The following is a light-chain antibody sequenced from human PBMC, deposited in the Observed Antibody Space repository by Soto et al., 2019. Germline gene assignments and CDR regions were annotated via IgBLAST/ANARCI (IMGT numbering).Light chain of an antibody. Sequence: QSALTQPPSASGSPGQSVTISCTGTSSDVGGYNSVSWYQQHPGKAPKLMIYGVSTRPSGVPDRFSGSKSGNTASLTVSGLQAEDEADYYCSSYAGRNNAVVFGGGTKLPVL. CDR1: SSDVGGYNS. CDR3: SSYAGRNNAVV. V-gene: IGLV2-8*01. J-gene: IGLJ2*01. CDR2: GVS.